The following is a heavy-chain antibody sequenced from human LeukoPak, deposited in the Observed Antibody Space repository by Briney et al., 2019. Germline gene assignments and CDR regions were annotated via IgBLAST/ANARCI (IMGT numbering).Heavy chain of an antibody. CDR2: NIPIFGTA. D-gene: IGHD3-22*01. CDR1: GGTFSSYA. Sequence: SVKVSCRASGGTFSSYAISWARQAPGQGLVGMGGNIPIFGTANYAQKLQGRVTIHADKSTSTAYIELSRLRSEDTGVYYCATSSPNFYDSSSSIRGLRAFDIWGQGTMVTVSS. V-gene: IGHV1-69*06. CDR3: ATSSPNFYDSSSSIRGLRAFDI. J-gene: IGHJ3*02.